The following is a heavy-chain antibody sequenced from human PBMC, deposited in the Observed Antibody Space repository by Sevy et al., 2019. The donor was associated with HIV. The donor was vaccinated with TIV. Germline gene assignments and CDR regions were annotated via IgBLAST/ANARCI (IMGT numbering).Heavy chain of an antibody. V-gene: IGHV3-49*03. CDR1: GFTFGDYA. CDR3: TRGMNSYYYDSSGYYSEYFQH. D-gene: IGHD3-22*01. J-gene: IGHJ1*01. CDR2: IRSKAYGGTT. Sequence: GGSLRLSCTASGFTFGDYAMSWFRQAPGKGLEWVGFIRSKAYGGTTEYAGSVKGRFTISRDDSKSIAYLQMNSLKTEDTAVYYCTRGMNSYYYDSSGYYSEYFQHWGQGTLVTVSS.